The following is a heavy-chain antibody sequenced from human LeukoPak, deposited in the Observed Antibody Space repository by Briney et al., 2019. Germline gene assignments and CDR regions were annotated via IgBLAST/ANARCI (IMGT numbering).Heavy chain of an antibody. J-gene: IGHJ4*02. CDR3: ARILTGSSGYNSGFVSKRQIDY. CDR2: INPNSGGT. CDR1: GYTFTCYY. V-gene: IGHV1-2*02. Sequence: ASVKVSCKASGYTFTCYYMHWVRQAPGQGLEWMGWINPNSGGTNYAQKFQGRVTMTRDTSISTAYMELSRLRSDDTAVYYCARILTGSSGYNSGFVSKRQIDYWGQGTLVTVSS. D-gene: IGHD3-22*01.